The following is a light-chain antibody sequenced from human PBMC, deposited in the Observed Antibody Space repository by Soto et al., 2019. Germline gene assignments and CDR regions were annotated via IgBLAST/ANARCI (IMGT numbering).Light chain of an antibody. V-gene: IGKV1-5*01. CDR2: DAS. CDR1: QGISSW. J-gene: IGKJ1*01. Sequence: DIQMTQSPSSVSASVGDRVTIXXRASQGISSWLAWYQQKPGKAPKIXIYDASSLESGVPSRFSGGGAGTEFALTISSLQPDDFATYYCQQYKSYSGTFGQGTKVDIK. CDR3: QQYKSYSGT.